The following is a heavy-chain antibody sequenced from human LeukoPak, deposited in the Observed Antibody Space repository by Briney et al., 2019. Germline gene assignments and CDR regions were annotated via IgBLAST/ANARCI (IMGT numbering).Heavy chain of an antibody. V-gene: IGHV4-61*02. CDR3: ARTRFPMWEYQDY. Sequence: PSQTLSLTCTVAGGSISSGSYDWGWIRQPAGRGLEGIVRIYTSGSTNYNPSPKSRVTISVDTSKNQFSLKLSSVTAADTAVYYCARTRFPMWEYQDYWGQGTLVTVSS. D-gene: IGHD1-26*01. J-gene: IGHJ4*02. CDR2: IYTSGST. CDR1: GGSISSGSYD.